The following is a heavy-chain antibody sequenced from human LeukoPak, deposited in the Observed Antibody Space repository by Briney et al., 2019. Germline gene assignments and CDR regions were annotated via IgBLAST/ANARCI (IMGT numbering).Heavy chain of an antibody. Sequence: GESLRISCQGFGYTFTTSWIAWVRQMPGTGLEWMGLIYPGDSDTRYSPSFQGQVTISADKSISTAYLRWSSLKASDTAMYYCARRYYYDNSGSEACFDSWGQGTLVTVSS. V-gene: IGHV5-51*01. CDR3: ARRYYYDNSGSEACFDS. D-gene: IGHD3-22*01. CDR1: GYTFTTSW. CDR2: IYPGDSDT. J-gene: IGHJ4*02.